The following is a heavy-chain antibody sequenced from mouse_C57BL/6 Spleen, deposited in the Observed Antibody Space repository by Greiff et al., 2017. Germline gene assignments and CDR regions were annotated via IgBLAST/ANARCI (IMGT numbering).Heavy chain of an antibody. CDR2: INPNNGGT. Sequence: EVKLVESGPELVKPGASVKIPCKASGYTFTDYNMDWVKQSHGKSLEWIGDINPNNGGTIYNQKFKGKATLTVDKSSSTAYMELRSLTSADTAVYYCARSEYDYDGYARDYWGQGTSVTVSS. CDR1: GYTFTDYN. V-gene: IGHV1-18*01. J-gene: IGHJ4*01. CDR3: ARSEYDYDGYARDY. D-gene: IGHD2-4*01.